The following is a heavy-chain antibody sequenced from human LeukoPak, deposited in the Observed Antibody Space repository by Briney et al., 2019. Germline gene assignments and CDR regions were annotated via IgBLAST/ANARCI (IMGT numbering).Heavy chain of an antibody. Sequence: GGSLRLSCAASGFTFGDYAMHWVRQPPGKGLEWVSAISGSGGNTYYADSVKGRFTISRDNSKNTLYLQMNSLRAEDTAVYYCAKFLPTHIVVANYYFDYWGQGTLVTVSS. CDR1: GFTFGDYA. CDR3: AKFLPTHIVVANYYFDY. CDR2: ISGSGGNT. J-gene: IGHJ4*02. V-gene: IGHV3-23*01. D-gene: IGHD2-21*01.